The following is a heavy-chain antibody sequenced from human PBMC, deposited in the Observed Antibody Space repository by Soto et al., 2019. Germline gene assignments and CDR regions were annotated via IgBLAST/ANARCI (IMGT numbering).Heavy chain of an antibody. CDR2: IRGSGGSP. V-gene: IGHV3-23*01. CDR3: AKDFSLDDYSIDY. Sequence: PWGSLRLSCVASGFTFSSYAMSWVRQAPGKGLELVSVIRGSGGSPFYADSVKGRFTLSRVNFKNTLYLQMNSLRAEDTAVYYCAKDFSLDDYSIDYWGQGTLVTVSS. J-gene: IGHJ4*02. CDR1: GFTFSSYA. D-gene: IGHD4-4*01.